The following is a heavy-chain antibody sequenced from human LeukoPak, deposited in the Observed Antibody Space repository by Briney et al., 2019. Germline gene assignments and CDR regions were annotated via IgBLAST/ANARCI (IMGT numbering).Heavy chain of an antibody. J-gene: IGHJ4*02. CDR3: AKSGARSTTVTTGHFDY. Sequence: ASVKVSCKASGYTFTSYDINWVRQATGQGLEWMGWMNPNSGNTGYAQKFQGRVTMTRNTSISTAYMELSSLRAEDTAVYYCAKSGARSTTVTTGHFDYWGQGTLVTVSS. CDR2: MNPNSGNT. D-gene: IGHD4-17*01. V-gene: IGHV1-8*01. CDR1: GYTFTSYD.